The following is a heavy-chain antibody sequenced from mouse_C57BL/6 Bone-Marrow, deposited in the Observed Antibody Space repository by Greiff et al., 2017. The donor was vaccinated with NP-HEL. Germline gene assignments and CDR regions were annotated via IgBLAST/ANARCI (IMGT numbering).Heavy chain of an antibody. V-gene: IGHV1-20*01. J-gene: IGHJ3*01. CDR1: GYSFTGYF. CDR3: ASSNYSGSPWFAY. Sequence: EVQLQESGPELVKPGASVKISCKASGYSFTGYFMNWVMQSPGKSLEWIGRINPYNGDTFYNQKFKGKATLTVDKSSSTAHMELRSLTSEDSAVYYCASSNYSGSPWFAYWGQGTLVTVSA. D-gene: IGHD1-1*01. CDR2: INPYNGDT.